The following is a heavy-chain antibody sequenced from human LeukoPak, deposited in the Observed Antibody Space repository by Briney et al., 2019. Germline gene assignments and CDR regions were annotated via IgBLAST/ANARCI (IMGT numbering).Heavy chain of an antibody. CDR1: GFTVSSNY. V-gene: IGHV3-53*01. CDR2: IYSGGST. Sequence: GGSLRLSCAASGFTVSSNYMSWVRQAPGKGLEWVSVIYSGGSTYYADSVKGRFTISRDNSKNTLYLQMNSLRAEDTAVYYCASTTVTKVSGAFDTWGQGTMVTVSS. J-gene: IGHJ3*02. D-gene: IGHD4-17*01. CDR3: ASTTVTKVSGAFDT.